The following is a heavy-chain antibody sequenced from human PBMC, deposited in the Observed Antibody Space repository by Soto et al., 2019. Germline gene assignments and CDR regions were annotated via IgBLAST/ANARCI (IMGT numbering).Heavy chain of an antibody. V-gene: IGHV5-51*01. CDR2: IYPGDSDT. CDR1: GYSFISYW. J-gene: IGHJ4*02. CDR3: ASVGGSYRDYFDY. Sequence: GESLKISCKGSGYSFISYWIGWVRQMPGKGLEWMGIIYPGDSDTRYSPSFQGQVTISADKSISTAYLQWSSLKASDTAIYYCASVGGSYRDYFDYWGQGSLVTVPQ. D-gene: IGHD1-26*01.